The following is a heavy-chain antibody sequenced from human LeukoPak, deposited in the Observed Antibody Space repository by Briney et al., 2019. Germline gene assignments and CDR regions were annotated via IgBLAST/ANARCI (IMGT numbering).Heavy chain of an antibody. J-gene: IGHJ5*02. Sequence: PSETLSLTCTVSGDSISSGNYWGWIRQPPGKGLEWIGSIFHTGSTYFNLSLKSRVTISVDTSKNQFSLKLTSVTAADTAVYYCAREGASWGFTWGQGTLVTVSS. CDR1: GDSISSGNY. D-gene: IGHD2-2*01. CDR3: AREGASWGFT. V-gene: IGHV4-38-2*02. CDR2: IFHTGST.